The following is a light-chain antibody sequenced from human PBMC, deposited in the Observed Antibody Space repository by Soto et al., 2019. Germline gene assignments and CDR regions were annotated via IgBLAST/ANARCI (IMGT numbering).Light chain of an antibody. CDR2: EDT. Sequence: QSVLTQPASVSGSPGQSITISCTGTSSDLGSYNLVSWYQQHPGKAPKLIIYEDTKWPSGVSHRFSGSKSGNTASLTISGLQAEDEADYYCCSYAGSSTYVVFGGGTKLTVL. CDR1: SSDLGSYNL. V-gene: IGLV2-23*01. J-gene: IGLJ2*01. CDR3: CSYAGSSTYVV.